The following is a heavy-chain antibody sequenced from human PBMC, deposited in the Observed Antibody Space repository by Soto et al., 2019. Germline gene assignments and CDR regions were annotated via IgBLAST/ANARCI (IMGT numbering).Heavy chain of an antibody. CDR1: GGSISSSSYY. CDR3: ARQRTQQLRYMDV. D-gene: IGHD6-13*01. CDR2: IYYSGST. J-gene: IGHJ6*03. V-gene: IGHV4-39*01. Sequence: SETLSLTCTVSGGSISSSSYYWGWIRQPPGKGLEWIGSIYYSGSTYYNPSLKSRVTISVDTSKNQFSLKLSSVTAADTAVYYCARQRTQQLRYMDVWGEGTTVTVSS.